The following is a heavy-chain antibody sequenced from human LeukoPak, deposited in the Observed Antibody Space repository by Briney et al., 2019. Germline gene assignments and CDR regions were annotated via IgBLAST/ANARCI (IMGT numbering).Heavy chain of an antibody. CDR3: ARAFGSGSYPFDY. CDR2: IGSSGNYI. D-gene: IGHD3-10*01. CDR1: GFTFRYYN. J-gene: IGHJ4*02. Sequence: GGSLRLSCAASGFTFRYYNMNWVRQAPGMGLEWVSSIGSSGNYIYYADSMKGRFTISRDDAKNSLYLQMNSLRAEDTAVYYCARAFGSGSYPFDYWGQGTLVTVSS. V-gene: IGHV3-21*01.